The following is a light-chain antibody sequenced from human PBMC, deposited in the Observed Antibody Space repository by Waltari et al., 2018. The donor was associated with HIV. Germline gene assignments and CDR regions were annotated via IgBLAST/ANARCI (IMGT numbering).Light chain of an antibody. CDR1: QDVQQW. CDR2: YIS. J-gene: IGKJ4*01. CDR3: QQSNTFPLT. Sequence: DIQVTQSPSSVSASVGDRVTITCRASQDVQQWFAWYQQRPGKAPKLLIYYISTLESGVPSRFSGSGSGTDFTLTINSLQPEDSATYYCQQSNTFPLTFGGGSKVEIK. V-gene: IGKV1-12*01.